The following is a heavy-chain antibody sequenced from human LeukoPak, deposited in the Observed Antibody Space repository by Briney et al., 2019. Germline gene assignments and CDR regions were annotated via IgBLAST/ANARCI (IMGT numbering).Heavy chain of an antibody. CDR2: IKQDGSEK. D-gene: IGHD6-19*01. CDR1: GFTVSSNY. J-gene: IGHJ4*02. CDR3: ASRISSGWYGFDY. V-gene: IGHV3-7*01. Sequence: GGSLRLSCAASGFTVSSNYMSWVRQAPGKGLEWVANIKQDGSEKYLVASVKGRFTISRDNAKNSLYLEMNSLRNEDTAVYFCASRISSGWYGFDYWGQGTQVSVSS.